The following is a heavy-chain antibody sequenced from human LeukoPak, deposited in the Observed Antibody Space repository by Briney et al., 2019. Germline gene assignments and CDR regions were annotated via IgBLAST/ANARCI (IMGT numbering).Heavy chain of an antibody. CDR3: ARARVYSSSRGYFDY. CDR2: IYYSGST. CDR1: GGSISSYY. D-gene: IGHD6-13*01. J-gene: IGHJ4*02. Sequence: KPSETLSLTCTVSGGSISSYYWSWIRQPPGKGLEWIGYIYYSGSTNYNPSLKSRVTISVDTSKNQFSLKLSSVTAADTAVYYCARARVYSSSRGYFDYWGQGTLVTVFS. V-gene: IGHV4-59*13.